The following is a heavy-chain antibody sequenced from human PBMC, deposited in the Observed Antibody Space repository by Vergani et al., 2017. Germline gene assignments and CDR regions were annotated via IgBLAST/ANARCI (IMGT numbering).Heavy chain of an antibody. CDR2: IIPILGIA. CDR1: GGTFSSYT. D-gene: IGHD2-2*01. V-gene: IGHV1-69*08. Sequence: QVQLVQSGAEVKKPGSSVKVSCKASGGTFSSYTISWVRQAPGQGLEWMGRIIPILGIANYAQKFQGRVTITADKSTSTAYMELSSLRSEDTAVYYCAGDHRLGYCSSTSCKNYMDVWGKGTTVTVSS. CDR3: AGDHRLGYCSSTSCKNYMDV. J-gene: IGHJ6*03.